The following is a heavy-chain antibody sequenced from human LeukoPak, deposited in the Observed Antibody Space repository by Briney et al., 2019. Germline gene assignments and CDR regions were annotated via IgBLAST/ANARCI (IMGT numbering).Heavy chain of an antibody. CDR2: IYHSGST. D-gene: IGHD3-10*01. CDR3: ARSPLWLGESYYFDY. J-gene: IGHJ4*02. Sequence: SETLSLTCTVSGGSISSGGYSWSWIRQPPGKGLEWIGYIYHSGSTYYNPSLKSRVTISVDRSKNQFSLKLSSVTAADTAVYYCARSPLWLGESYYFDYWGQGTLVTVSS. CDR1: GGSISSGGYS. V-gene: IGHV4-30-2*01.